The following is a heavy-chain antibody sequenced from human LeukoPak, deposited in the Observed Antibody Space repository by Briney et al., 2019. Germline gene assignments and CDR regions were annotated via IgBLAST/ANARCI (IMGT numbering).Heavy chain of an antibody. Sequence: GGSLRLSCAASGFTFSSYSMNWVRQAPGKGLEWVSSISGTGTYIYYADSVKGRFTISRDNAKNSLYLQMNSLRVEDTAVYYCAREGLSFDYWGQGTLVTVSS. CDR2: ISGTGTYI. CDR1: GFTFSSYS. D-gene: IGHD2/OR15-2a*01. J-gene: IGHJ4*02. V-gene: IGHV3-21*01. CDR3: AREGLSFDY.